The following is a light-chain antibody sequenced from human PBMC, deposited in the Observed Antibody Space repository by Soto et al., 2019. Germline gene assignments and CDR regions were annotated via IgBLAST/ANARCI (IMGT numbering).Light chain of an antibody. J-gene: IGLJ2*01. V-gene: IGLV2-23*02. CDR2: EDN. CDR1: SSNVGSYKL. Sequence: QSVLTQPASVSGSPGQSITISCTGTSSNVGSYKLVSWYQQHPGKAPKLIIYEDNKRPSGVSNRFSGSKSGNTASLTISGLQAEDEADYYCCSYAGSTTFVFGGGTTLTVL. CDR3: CSYAGSTTFV.